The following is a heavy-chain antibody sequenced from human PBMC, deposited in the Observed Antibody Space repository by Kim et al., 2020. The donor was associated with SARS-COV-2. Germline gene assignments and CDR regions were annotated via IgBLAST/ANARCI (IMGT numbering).Heavy chain of an antibody. CDR3: ARHSRQWLDFDY. D-gene: IGHD6-19*01. CDR1: GGSISSSSYY. V-gene: IGHV4-39*01. J-gene: IGHJ4*02. CDR2: IYYSGST. Sequence: SETLSLTCTVSGGSISSSSYYWGWIRQPPGKGLEWIGSIYYSGSTYYNPSLKSRVTISVDTSKNQFSLKLSSVTAADTAVYYCARHSRQWLDFDYWGQGTLVTVSS.